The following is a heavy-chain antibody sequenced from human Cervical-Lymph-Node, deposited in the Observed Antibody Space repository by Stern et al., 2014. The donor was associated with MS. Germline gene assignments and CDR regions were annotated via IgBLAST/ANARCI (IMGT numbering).Heavy chain of an antibody. CDR2: IHHSGPT. V-gene: IGHV4-4*02. J-gene: IGHJ4*02. Sequence: VQLVESGPGLVKPSGTLSLTCAVSGASIDSESWWSWVRQPPGKGLAWIGEIHHSGPTNLTPPLESRVTISVDKSETQFSLRLTSVTAADTAMYYCARNGFYSLDYWGQGTLVAVSS. CDR3: ARNGFYSLDY. CDR1: GASIDSESW. D-gene: IGHD2-15*01.